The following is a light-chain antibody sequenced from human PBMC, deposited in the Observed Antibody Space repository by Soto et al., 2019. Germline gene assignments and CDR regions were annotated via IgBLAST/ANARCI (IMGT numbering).Light chain of an antibody. CDR1: SSDVGGYKY. CDR2: EVS. J-gene: IGLJ1*01. CDR3: SSYAGSNNV. Sequence: QSALTQPPSASGSPGQSVTISCTGTSSDVGGYKYVSWYQQHPGKAPKLMIYEVSQRPSGVPDRFSGSKSGNTAYLTVSGLQAEDEADYYCSSYAGSNNVFGTGTKVTVL. V-gene: IGLV2-8*01.